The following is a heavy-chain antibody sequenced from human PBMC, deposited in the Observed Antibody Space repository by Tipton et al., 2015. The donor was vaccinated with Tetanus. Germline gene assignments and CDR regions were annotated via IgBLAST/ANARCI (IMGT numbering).Heavy chain of an antibody. CDR3: ARGYGDYENWGGDY. CDR1: GFTFSSYA. Sequence: RSLRLSCAASGFTFSSYAMHWVRQAPGKGLEWVAVISYDGGNKYYADSVKGRFTISRDNSKNTPYLQMNSLRAEDTAVYYCARGYGDYENWGGDYWGQGTLVTVSS. CDR2: ISYDGGNK. J-gene: IGHJ4*02. D-gene: IGHD4-17*01. V-gene: IGHV3-30-3*01.